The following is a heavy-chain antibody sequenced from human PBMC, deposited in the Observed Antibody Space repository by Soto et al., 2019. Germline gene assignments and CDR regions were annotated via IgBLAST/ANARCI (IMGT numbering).Heavy chain of an antibody. V-gene: IGHV4-39*01. CDR1: GGSISSYRQF. CDR2: ISYTGTT. Sequence: PSETLSLTCTVSGGSISSYRQFCGWVRQLPGKGLEWIGSISYTGTTTYNPSLQSRVTISADTPKTQFSLNLRSVTAADTAVYYCARHSDTGIPPYGRDVWGPGARVTVS. J-gene: IGHJ6*02. D-gene: IGHD2-21*01. CDR3: ARHSDTGIPPYGRDV.